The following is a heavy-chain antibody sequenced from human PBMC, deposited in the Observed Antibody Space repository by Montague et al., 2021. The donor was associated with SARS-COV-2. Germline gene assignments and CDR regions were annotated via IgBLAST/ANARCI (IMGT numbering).Heavy chain of an antibody. D-gene: IGHD3-10*01. CDR2: ILHSGST. V-gene: IGHV4-30-2*06. J-gene: IGHJ3*01. CDR1: GGSINSGGYS. Sequence: TLSLTCAVSGGSINSGGYSWSWIRQSPGKGLEWIGYILHSGSTYYNPSLWSRVTISVDRSKSQFSLNLTSMTVADTAVYFCARAASPRGAFDVWGQGTVVTVSS. CDR3: ARAASPRGAFDV.